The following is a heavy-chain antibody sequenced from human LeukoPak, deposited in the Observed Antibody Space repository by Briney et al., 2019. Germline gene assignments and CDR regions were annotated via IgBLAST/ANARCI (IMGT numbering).Heavy chain of an antibody. CDR1: GGSISTYY. CDR2: ICYSGNT. V-gene: IGHV4-59*08. D-gene: IGHD6-19*01. Sequence: SETLSLTCTVSGGSISTYYWSWIRQPPGKGLEWIGYICYSGNTNYNPSLKSRVTISVDTSKNQFSLKLTSVTAADTAVYYCARQVAGRGFDPWGQGTLVTVSS. J-gene: IGHJ5*02. CDR3: ARQVAGRGFDP.